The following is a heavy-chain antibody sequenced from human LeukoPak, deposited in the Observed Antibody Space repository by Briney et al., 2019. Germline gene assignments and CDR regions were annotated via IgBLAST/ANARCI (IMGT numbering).Heavy chain of an antibody. CDR3: ANPRGASMFDY. Sequence: GGSLRLSCAASGFTFITYVMTWVRQAPGKGLEWVSGISGGGSTYYADSVKGRFTISRDNSKNTLYLQMNSLRAEDTAVYFCANPRGASMFDYWGQGTLVTVSS. J-gene: IGHJ4*02. CDR1: GFTFITYV. V-gene: IGHV3-23*01. CDR2: ISGGGST. D-gene: IGHD3-10*01.